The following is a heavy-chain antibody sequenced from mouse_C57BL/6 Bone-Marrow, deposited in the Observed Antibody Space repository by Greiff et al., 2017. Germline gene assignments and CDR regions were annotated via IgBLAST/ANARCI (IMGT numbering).Heavy chain of an antibody. V-gene: IGHV1-9*01. D-gene: IGHD1-1*01. Sequence: QVQLQQPGAELMKPGASVKLSCKATGYTFTGYWIEWVKQRPGHGLEWIGEILPGRGSTNYNEKFKGKATFTADTSTNTAYMQLSSLTAEYSAIYVCASSTYYYGSSYVCDYWGRGTALTVTA. J-gene: IGHJ2*01. CDR3: ASSTYYYGSSYVCDY. CDR2: ILPGRGST. CDR1: GYTFTGYW.